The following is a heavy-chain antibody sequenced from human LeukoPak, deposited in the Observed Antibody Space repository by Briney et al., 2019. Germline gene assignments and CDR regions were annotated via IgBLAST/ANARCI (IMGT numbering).Heavy chain of an antibody. CDR2: INPNSGGT. D-gene: IGHD4-23*01. V-gene: IGHV1-2*02. CDR3: ARVEMGGTVVTPICAFDI. CDR1: GYTFTGYY. J-gene: IGHJ3*02. Sequence: ASVKVSCKASGYTFTGYYMHWVRQAPGQGLGWMGWINPNSGGTNYAQKFLGRVTMTRETSISTAYMELGRLRSDDTAVYYCARVEMGGTVVTPICAFDIWGQGTMVTVSS.